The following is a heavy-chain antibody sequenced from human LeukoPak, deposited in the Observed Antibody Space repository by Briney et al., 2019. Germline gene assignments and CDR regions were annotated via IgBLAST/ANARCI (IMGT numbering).Heavy chain of an antibody. D-gene: IGHD3-9*01. J-gene: IGHJ4*02. CDR2: INPNSGGT. Sequence: GASVKVSCKASGYTFTGYYMHWVRQAPGQGLEWMGWINPNSGGTNYAQKFQGRVTMTRDTSISTAYMELSRLRSDDTAVYYCARVESGPYLTGYYTAPTFDYWGQGTLVTVSS. CDR3: ARVESGPYLTGYYTAPTFDY. CDR1: GYTFTGYY. V-gene: IGHV1-2*02.